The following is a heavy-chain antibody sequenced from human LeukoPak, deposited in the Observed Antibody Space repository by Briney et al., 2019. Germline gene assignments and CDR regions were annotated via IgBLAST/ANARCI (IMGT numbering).Heavy chain of an antibody. CDR2: ISGSGGST. J-gene: IGHJ4*02. D-gene: IGHD3-16*02. CDR3: AKDEGIMITFGGVIVIPDYFDY. Sequence: PGGSLRLSCAASGFTFSSYAMSWVRQAPGKGLEWVSAISGSGGSTYYADSAKGRFTISRDNSKNTLYLQMNSLRAEDTAVYYCAKDEGIMITFGGVIVIPDYFDYWGQGTLVTVSS. V-gene: IGHV3-23*01. CDR1: GFTFSSYA.